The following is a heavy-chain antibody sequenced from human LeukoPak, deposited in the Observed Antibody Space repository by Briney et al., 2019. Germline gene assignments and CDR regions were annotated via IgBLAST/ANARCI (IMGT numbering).Heavy chain of an antibody. CDR3: ARDEAREGY. V-gene: IGHV3-53*01. J-gene: IGHJ4*02. Sequence: GGSLRLSCVGSGFTFSNYWMHWVRQVPGKGLEWVSVIYSGGSTYYADSVKGRFTISRDNSKNTLYLQMNSLRAEDTAVYYCARDEAREGYWGQGTLVTVSS. CDR2: IYSGGST. CDR1: GFTFSNYW.